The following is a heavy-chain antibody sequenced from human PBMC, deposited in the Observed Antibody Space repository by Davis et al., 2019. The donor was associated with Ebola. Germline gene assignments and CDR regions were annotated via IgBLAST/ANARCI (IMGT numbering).Heavy chain of an antibody. Sequence: GESLKISCAASGFTFSSSAMHWVRQAPGKGLEWVAVISYDGSSKYYADSVKGRFTISRDNAKNSLFLQMNSLRADDTAVYYCARDPLIIGDATTDSWGQGTLVTVSS. CDR2: ISYDGSSK. J-gene: IGHJ5*01. V-gene: IGHV3-30-3*01. CDR3: ARDPLIIGDATTDS. D-gene: IGHD2/OR15-2a*01. CDR1: GFTFSSSA.